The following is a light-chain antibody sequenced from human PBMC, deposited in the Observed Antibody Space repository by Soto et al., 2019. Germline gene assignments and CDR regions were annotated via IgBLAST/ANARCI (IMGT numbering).Light chain of an antibody. CDR3: QQSSTTPYT. CDR2: AAS. V-gene: IGKV1-39*01. J-gene: IGKJ2*01. CDR1: QSISNS. Sequence: DIQMTQSPSSLSASVGDRVTITCRASQSISNSLNWHQQKPGNAPKVLIYAASNLQSGVPSKFSGSGSGTDFTLTIDSLQPEDFAIYHCQQSSTTPYTFGQGTKVDIK.